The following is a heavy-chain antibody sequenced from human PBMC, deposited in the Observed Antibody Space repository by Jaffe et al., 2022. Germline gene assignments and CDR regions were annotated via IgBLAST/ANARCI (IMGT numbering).Heavy chain of an antibody. V-gene: IGHV1-8*01. Sequence: QVQLVQSGAEVKEPGASVKVSCKASGYTFTNYDIIWVRQATGQGLEWMGWMNPNSVNVGYAQRFQGRVTMTRDTSISTAYMELSSLRSEDTAVYFCARGARPATMVQGVVTFFYYMDVWGKGTTVTVSS. CDR2: MNPNSVNV. CDR1: GYTFTNYD. J-gene: IGHJ6*03. CDR3: ARGARPATMVQGVVTFFYYMDV. D-gene: IGHD3-10*01.